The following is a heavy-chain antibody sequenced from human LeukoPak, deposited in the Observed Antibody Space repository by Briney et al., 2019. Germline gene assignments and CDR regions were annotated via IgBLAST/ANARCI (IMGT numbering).Heavy chain of an antibody. CDR2: ISSSSSYI. Sequence: GGSLRLSCAASGFTFSSYAMNWVRQTPGKGLEWVSSISSSSSYIYYAVSVKGRFTISRDNAKNSLYLQMNSLRAEDTAVYYCARSGVVVDALERGVANWFDPWGQGTLVTVSS. CDR3: ARSGVVVDALERGVANWFDP. J-gene: IGHJ5*02. CDR1: GFTFSSYA. D-gene: IGHD2-15*01. V-gene: IGHV3-21*01.